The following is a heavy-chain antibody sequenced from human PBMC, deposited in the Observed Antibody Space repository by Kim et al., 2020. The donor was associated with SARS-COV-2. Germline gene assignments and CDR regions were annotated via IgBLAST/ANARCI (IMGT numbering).Heavy chain of an antibody. J-gene: IGHJ3*02. CDR1: GGSFSGYY. Sequence: SETLSLTCAVYGGSFSGYYWSWIRQPPGKGLEWIGEINHSGSTNYNPSLKSRVTISVDTSKNQFSLKLSSVTAADTAVYYCARGDTYYYGSDAFDIWGQGTMVTVSS. V-gene: IGHV4-34*01. CDR2: INHSGST. CDR3: ARGDTYYYGSDAFDI. D-gene: IGHD3-10*01.